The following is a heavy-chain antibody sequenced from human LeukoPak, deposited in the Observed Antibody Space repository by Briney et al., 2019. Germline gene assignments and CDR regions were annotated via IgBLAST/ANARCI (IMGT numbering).Heavy chain of an antibody. V-gene: IGHV3-21*01. D-gene: IGHD6-19*01. CDR3: ASSTVAGTHWFDP. CDR1: GFTFSSYS. J-gene: IGHJ5*02. Sequence: GGSLRLSCAASGFTFSSYSMNWVRQAPGEGLEWVSSISSSSSYIYYADSVKGRFTISRDNAKNSLYLQMNSLRAEDTAVYYCASSTVAGTHWFDPWGQGTLVTVSS. CDR2: ISSSSSYI.